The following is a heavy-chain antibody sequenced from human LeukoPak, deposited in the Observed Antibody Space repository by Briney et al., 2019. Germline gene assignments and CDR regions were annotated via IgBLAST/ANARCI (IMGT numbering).Heavy chain of an antibody. CDR3: GRVELDLDAFDI. V-gene: IGHV4-4*07. Sequence: KPSETLSLTCTVSGGSISSYYWSWIRQPAGKGLEWIGRIYTSGSTTYNPSLKSRVTMSVDTSKNQFSLKLSSVTAADTAVYYCGRVELDLDAFDIWGQGTMVTVSS. D-gene: IGHD1-1*01. CDR1: GGSISSYY. CDR2: IYTSGST. J-gene: IGHJ3*02.